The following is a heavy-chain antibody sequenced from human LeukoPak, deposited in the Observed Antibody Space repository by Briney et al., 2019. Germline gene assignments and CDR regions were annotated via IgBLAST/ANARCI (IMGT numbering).Heavy chain of an antibody. CDR3: ARDLGYCSGGSCYSAY. D-gene: IGHD2-15*01. CDR2: IYHSGST. CDR1: GGSISSSNW. V-gene: IGHV4-4*02. J-gene: IGHJ4*02. Sequence: SGTLSLTCAASGGSISSSNWWSWVRPPPGKGLEWIGEIYHSGSTNYNPSLKSRVTISVDKSKNQFSLKLSSVTAADTAVYYCARDLGYCSGGSCYSAYWGQGTLVTVSS.